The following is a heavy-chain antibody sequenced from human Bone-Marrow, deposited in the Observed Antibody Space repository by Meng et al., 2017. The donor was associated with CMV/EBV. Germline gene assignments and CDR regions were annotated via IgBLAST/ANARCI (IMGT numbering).Heavy chain of an antibody. CDR2: ISSSSSYI. J-gene: IGHJ6*02. D-gene: IGHD2-2*02. V-gene: IGHV3-21*01. CDR3: AREGAYCSSTSCYNDYYYYGMDV. Sequence: GGSLRLSCAASGFTFSSYSMNWVRQAPGKGLEWVSSISSSSSYIYYADSVKGRFTISRDNSKNTLYLQMNSLRAEDTAVYYCAREGAYCSSTSCYNDYYYYGMDVWGQGTTVTVSS. CDR1: GFTFSSYS.